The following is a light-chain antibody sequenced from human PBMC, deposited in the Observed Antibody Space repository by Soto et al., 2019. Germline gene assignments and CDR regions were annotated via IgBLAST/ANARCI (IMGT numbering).Light chain of an antibody. Sequence: EVVLTQSPATLSLSPVERATLSCRASQSVSSYLAWYQQKPGQAPRLLIYGASTRATGIPVRFSGSGSGTEFTLTISSLQSEDFAVYYCQQYNNWPLTFAQGTRLEIK. V-gene: IGKV3-15*01. CDR3: QQYNNWPLT. J-gene: IGKJ5*01. CDR2: GAS. CDR1: QSVSSY.